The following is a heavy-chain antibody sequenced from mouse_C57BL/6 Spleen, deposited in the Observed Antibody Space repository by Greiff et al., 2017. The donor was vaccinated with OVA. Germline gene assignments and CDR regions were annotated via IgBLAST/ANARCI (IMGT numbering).Heavy chain of an antibody. CDR1: GFTFSDYG. CDR2: ISSGSSTI. J-gene: IGHJ3*01. V-gene: IGHV5-17*01. D-gene: IGHD2-2*01. Sequence: EVQLVESGGGLVKPGGSLKLSCAASGFTFSDYGMHWVRQAPEKGLEWVAYISSGSSTIYYADTVKGRFTISRDNAKNTLFLQMTSLRSEDTAMYYCARSGYGYDVGTFAYWGQGTLVTVSA. CDR3: ARSGYGYDVGTFAY.